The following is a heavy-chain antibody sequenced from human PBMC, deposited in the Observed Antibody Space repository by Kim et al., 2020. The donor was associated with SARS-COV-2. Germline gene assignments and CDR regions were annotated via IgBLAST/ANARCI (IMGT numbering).Heavy chain of an antibody. CDR1: GYSFTSYW. V-gene: IGHV5-51*01. Sequence: GESLKISCKGSGYSFTSYWIGWVRQMPGKGLEWMGIIYPGDSDTRYSPSFQGQVTISADKSISTAYLQWSSLKASDTAMYYCARGKGYCSSTSRFFYGMDVWGQGTTVTVSS. CDR3: ARGKGYCSSTSRFFYGMDV. D-gene: IGHD2-2*01. CDR2: IYPGDSDT. J-gene: IGHJ6*02.